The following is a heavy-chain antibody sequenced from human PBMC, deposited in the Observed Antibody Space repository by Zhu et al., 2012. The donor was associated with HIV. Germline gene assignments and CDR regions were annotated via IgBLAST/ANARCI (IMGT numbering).Heavy chain of an antibody. Sequence: QVQLQQWGAGLLKPSETLSLTCAVYGGSFSSYYWSWIRQPPGKGLEWIAEINHSGSTNYNPSLKSRVTVSVYTSKSQFSLKMSSVTAADTAVYYCARHGLGYASKWCRGNWYFDVWGRGTLVTVSS. CDR2: INHSGST. D-gene: IGHD2-15*01. J-gene: IGHJ2*01. V-gene: IGHV4-34*01. CDR1: GGSFSSYY. CDR3: ARHGLGYASKWCRGNWYFDV.